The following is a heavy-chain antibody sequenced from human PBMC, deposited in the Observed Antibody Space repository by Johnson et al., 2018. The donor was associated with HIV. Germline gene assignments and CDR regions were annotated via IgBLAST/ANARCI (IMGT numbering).Heavy chain of an antibody. J-gene: IGHJ3*02. CDR2: IKTDGSNT. V-gene: IGHV3-74*02. CDR3: ARPNRPQYRSTFDI. CDR1: GFTFSNYD. Sequence: VQLVESGGGVVQPGRSLRLSCAASGFTFSNYDIHWVRQAPGKGLEWVSNIKTDGSNTNYADSVKGRFTISRDNAKNSLYLQMSSLRAEDTAIYYCARPNRPQYRSTFDIWGQGTKVTVSS. D-gene: IGHD6-13*01.